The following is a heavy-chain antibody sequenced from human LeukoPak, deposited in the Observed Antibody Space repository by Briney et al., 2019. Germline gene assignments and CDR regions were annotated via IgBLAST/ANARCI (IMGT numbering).Heavy chain of an antibody. Sequence: GGSLRLSCAASGFTFSSYDMHWVRQATGKGLEWVTSIGTAGDTYYPGSVKGRFTISRENAKNSLYLQMNSLRAGDTAVYYCARGPGMVRGVRTNFDYWGQGTLVTVSS. CDR1: GFTFSSYD. CDR2: IGTAGDT. V-gene: IGHV3-13*01. D-gene: IGHD3-10*01. J-gene: IGHJ4*02. CDR3: ARGPGMVRGVRTNFDY.